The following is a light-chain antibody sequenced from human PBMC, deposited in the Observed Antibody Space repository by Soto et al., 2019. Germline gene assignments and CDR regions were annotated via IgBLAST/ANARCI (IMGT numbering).Light chain of an antibody. V-gene: IGKV3-15*01. CDR1: HSVTTN. CDR3: QQYNKWPPET. CDR2: GAX. Sequence: EIVLTQSPGTLSLSQGERATLSXRASHSVTTNYVAWYQQRPXXSTRLXXXGAXTRATGIPARFSGSGSGTEFTLTISSLQSEDFAVYYCQQYNKWPPETFGQGTKVDIK. J-gene: IGKJ1*01.